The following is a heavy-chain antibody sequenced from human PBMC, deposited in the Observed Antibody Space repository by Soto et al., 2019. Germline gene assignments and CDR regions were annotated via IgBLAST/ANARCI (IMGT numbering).Heavy chain of an antibody. CDR1: GASISTHY. Sequence: QVQLQESGPGLVKPSETLSLTCTVSGASISTHYWIWIRQPAGKRLEWIGRIDSGGSANYNPSLRSRVPPSVDTSKSQFSLNLRSVTAADTAVYYCARGLGGYDQLFDYWGQGTLVTVSS. CDR3: ARGLGGYDQLFDY. D-gene: IGHD5-12*01. J-gene: IGHJ4*02. V-gene: IGHV4-4*07. CDR2: IDSGGSA.